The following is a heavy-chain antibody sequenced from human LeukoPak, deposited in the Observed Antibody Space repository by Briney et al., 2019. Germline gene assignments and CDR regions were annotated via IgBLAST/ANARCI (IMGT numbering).Heavy chain of an antibody. J-gene: IGHJ4*02. CDR3: AGGVLIWQWLVHYFDY. CDR2: INPNSGGT. D-gene: IGHD6-19*01. Sequence: ASVKVSCKASGYTFTGYYMHWVRQAPGQGLEWMGWINPNSGGTNYAQKFQGWVTMTRDTSISTAYMELSRLRSDDTAVYYCAGGVLIWQWLVHYFDYWGQGTLVTVSS. V-gene: IGHV1-2*04. CDR1: GYTFTGYY.